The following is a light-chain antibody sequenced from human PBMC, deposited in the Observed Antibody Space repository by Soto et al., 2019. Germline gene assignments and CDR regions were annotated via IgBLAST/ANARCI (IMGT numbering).Light chain of an antibody. CDR1: SGHSSYA. J-gene: IGLJ3*02. V-gene: IGLV4-69*01. CDR2: LNSDGSH. CDR3: QNWGTGIWV. Sequence: QLVLTQSPSASASLGASIKLTCTLSSGHSSYAIAWHQQQPEKGPRYLMKLNSDGSHSKGDGIPDRFSGSSSGAERYLTISSLQSEDEADYYCQNWGTGIWVFGGGTKVTVL.